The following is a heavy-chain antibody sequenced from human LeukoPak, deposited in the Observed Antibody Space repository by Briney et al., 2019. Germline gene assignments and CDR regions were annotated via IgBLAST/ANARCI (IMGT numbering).Heavy chain of an antibody. V-gene: IGHV3-21*01. Sequence: GGSLRLSCAASGFTFSSYSMNWVRQAPGKGLEWVSSISSSSSYIYYADSVKGRFTISRDNAKNSLYLQMNSLRAEDTAVYYCARDLLPSGTEPSGYWGQGTLVTVSS. J-gene: IGHJ4*02. D-gene: IGHD1-14*01. CDR3: ARDLLPSGTEPSGY. CDR1: GFTFSSYS. CDR2: ISSSSSYI.